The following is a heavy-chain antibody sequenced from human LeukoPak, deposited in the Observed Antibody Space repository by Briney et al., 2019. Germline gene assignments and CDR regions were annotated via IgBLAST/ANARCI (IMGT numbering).Heavy chain of an antibody. CDR1: AFAFSSHS. D-gene: IGHD6-19*01. Sequence: GGSLRLSCAASAFAFSSHSMTWVRQAPGKRLEWVSSISSSGRNVYYADSVKGRFTISRDNAKNSLYLQMSSLRVEDTAQYFCARDQGVAVAVYYFDYWGQGALVTVSS. CDR3: ARDQGVAVAVYYFDY. V-gene: IGHV3-21*01. J-gene: IGHJ4*02. CDR2: ISSSGRNV.